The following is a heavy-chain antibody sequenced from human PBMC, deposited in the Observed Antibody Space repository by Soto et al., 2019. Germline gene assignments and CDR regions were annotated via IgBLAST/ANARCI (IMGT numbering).Heavy chain of an antibody. D-gene: IGHD2-21*01. V-gene: IGHV4-59*01. CDR3: TRGGDTYKTCH. CDR1: GGSISSYY. CDR2: IHYSGVT. Sequence: SETLSLTCTVSGGSISSYYWSWIRQPPGKGLEWIGYIHYSGVTNYNPSLKGRVTISVDTSKNQFSLKLTSVNTADTAIFFCTRGGDTYKTCHCGQGILVPVSS. J-gene: IGHJ4*02.